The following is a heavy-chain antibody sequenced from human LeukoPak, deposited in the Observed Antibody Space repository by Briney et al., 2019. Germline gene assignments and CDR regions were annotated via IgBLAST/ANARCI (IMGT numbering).Heavy chain of an antibody. CDR3: ARVIVMAPYYYYFMDV. CDR2: IYYSGST. J-gene: IGHJ6*02. V-gene: IGHV4-39*07. Sequence: SETLSLTCTVSGGSISSSSYYWGWIRQPPGKGLEWIGSIYYSGSTYYNPSLKSRVTISVDTSKNQFSLKLSSVTAADTAVYYCARVIVMAPYYYYFMDVWGQGTTVTVSS. CDR1: GGSISSSSYY. D-gene: IGHD2-21*01.